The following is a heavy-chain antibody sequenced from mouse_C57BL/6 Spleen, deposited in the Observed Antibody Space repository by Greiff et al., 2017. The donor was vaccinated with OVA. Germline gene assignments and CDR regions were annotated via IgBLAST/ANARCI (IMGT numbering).Heavy chain of an antibody. J-gene: IGHJ4*01. CDR3: ARRNWDDAMDY. Sequence: DVKLVESVAELVRPGASVKLSCTASGFNIKNTYMHWVKQRPEQGLEWIGRIAPANGNTKYAPKFQGKDTITADTSSNTAYLQLSSLTSEDTAIYYCARRNWDDAMDYWGQGTSVTVSS. D-gene: IGHD4-1*01. V-gene: IGHV14-3*01. CDR2: IAPANGNT. CDR1: GFNIKNTY.